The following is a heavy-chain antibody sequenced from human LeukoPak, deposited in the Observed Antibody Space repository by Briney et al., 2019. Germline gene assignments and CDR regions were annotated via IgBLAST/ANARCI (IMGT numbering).Heavy chain of an antibody. Sequence: GRSLRLSCAASGFTFSSYAMHWVRQAPGKGLEWVAVISYDGSNKYYADSVKGRFTISRDNSKNTLYLQMNSLRAEDTAVYYCARVLYYDSSGQLGYWGQGTLVTVSS. CDR1: GFTFSSYA. CDR2: ISYDGSNK. CDR3: ARVLYYDSSGQLGY. D-gene: IGHD3-22*01. V-gene: IGHV3-30-3*01. J-gene: IGHJ4*02.